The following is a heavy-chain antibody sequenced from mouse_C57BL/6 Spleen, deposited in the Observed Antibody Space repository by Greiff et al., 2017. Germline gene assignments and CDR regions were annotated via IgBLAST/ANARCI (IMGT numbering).Heavy chain of an antibody. CDR1: GYTFTSYW. CDR3: AKDDGNYGYYFDY. J-gene: IGHJ2*01. V-gene: IGHV1-7*01. CDR2: INPSSGYT. Sequence: VQLQQSGAELAKPGASVKLSCKASGYTFTSYWMHWVKQRPGQGLEWIGYINPSSGYTKYNQKFKDKATLTADKSSSTAYMQLSSLTYEDSAVYYCAKDDGNYGYYFDYWGQGTTLTVSS. D-gene: IGHD2-3*01.